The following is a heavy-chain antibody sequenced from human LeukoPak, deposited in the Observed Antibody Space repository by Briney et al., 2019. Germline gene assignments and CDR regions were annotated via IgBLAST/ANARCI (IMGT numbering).Heavy chain of an antibody. J-gene: IGHJ4*02. CDR1: GGSISSSSYY. D-gene: IGHD6-19*01. CDR2: IYYSGST. Sequence: PSGTLSLTCTVSGGSISSSSYYWGWIRQPPGKGLEWIGSIYYSGSTYYNPSLKSRVTISVDTSKNQFSLKLSSVTAADTAVYYCAREAVAGRVRFDYWGQGTLVTVSS. CDR3: AREAVAGRVRFDY. V-gene: IGHV4-39*07.